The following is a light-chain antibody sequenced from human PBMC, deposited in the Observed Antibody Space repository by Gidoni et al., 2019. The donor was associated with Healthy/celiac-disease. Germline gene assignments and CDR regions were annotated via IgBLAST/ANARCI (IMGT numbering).Light chain of an antibody. CDR3: QQYYSTPLT. J-gene: IGKJ4*01. V-gene: IGKV4-1*01. Sequence: DIVMTQSSDSLAVSLGERATINCKSSQSILSSSNNKNYLAWYQQKPRQPPRLLIYWASTRESGVPDRFSGSGSGTDFTLTISSLQAEDVAVYYCQQYYSTPLTFGGGTKVEIK. CDR1: QSILSSSNNKNY. CDR2: WAS.